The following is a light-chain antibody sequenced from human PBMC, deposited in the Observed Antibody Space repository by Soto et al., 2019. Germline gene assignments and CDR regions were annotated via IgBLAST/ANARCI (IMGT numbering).Light chain of an antibody. J-gene: IGLJ2*01. Sequence: QSALTQPRSVSESPGQSVTISCTGTSSDVGAYDYVSWYQQHPGKAPQLMIYDVTKRSSGVPHLFSGSRSGNTASLTISGLQAEDDDDYYCCSYAGSYTWVFGGGTKVTVL. V-gene: IGLV2-11*01. CDR2: DVT. CDR1: SSDVGAYDY. CDR3: CSYAGSYTWV.